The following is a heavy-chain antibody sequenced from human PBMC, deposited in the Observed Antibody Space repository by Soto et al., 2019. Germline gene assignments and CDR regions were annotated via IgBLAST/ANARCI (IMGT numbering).Heavy chain of an antibody. J-gene: IGHJ6*02. CDR2: IYRDGDR. D-gene: IGHD2-21*02. CDR3: VHSRCGGDCLQSYSSHYYYGMDI. CDR1: GFSLSTGGMG. Sequence: GSGPTLVNPTQTLTLTCTFSGFSLSTGGMGVGWIRQPPGKALEWLALIYRDGDRRYRPSLMSRLTIAKDTSKNQVVLTMTNMDPVDTATYYCVHSRCGGDCLQSYSSHYYYGMDIWGQGTTVTVSS. V-gene: IGHV2-5*02.